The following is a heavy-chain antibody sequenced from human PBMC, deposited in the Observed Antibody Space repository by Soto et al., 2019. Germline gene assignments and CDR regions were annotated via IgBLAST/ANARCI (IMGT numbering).Heavy chain of an antibody. CDR2: IKQDGSEK. V-gene: IGHV3-7*01. CDR1: GFTFSSYW. Sequence: PGGSLRLSCAASGFTFSSYWMSWVRQAPGKGLERVANIKQDGSEKYYVDSVKGRFTISRDNAKNSLYLQMNSLRAEDTAVYYCAREADVYYFDYWGQGTLVTVSS. CDR3: AREADVYYFDY. J-gene: IGHJ4*02.